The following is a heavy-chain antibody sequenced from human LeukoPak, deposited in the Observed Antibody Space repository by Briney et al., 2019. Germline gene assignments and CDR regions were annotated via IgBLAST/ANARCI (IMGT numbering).Heavy chain of an antibody. CDR2: IHQDGSDK. D-gene: IGHD3-22*01. CDR3: ARDLGQYYDTSDNWFDP. J-gene: IGHJ5*02. CDR1: GFTFSTFA. Sequence: GGSLRLSCAASGFTFSTFAMHWVRQAPGKGLEWVANIHQDGSDKYYVDSVKGRFTISRDNAKNTLNLQMNSLRAEDTAVYYCARDLGQYYDTSDNWFDPWGQGTLVTVSS. V-gene: IGHV3-7*01.